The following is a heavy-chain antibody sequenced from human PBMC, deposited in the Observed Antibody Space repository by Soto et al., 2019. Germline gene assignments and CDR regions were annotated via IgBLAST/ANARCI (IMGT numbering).Heavy chain of an antibody. CDR1: GGTFSTYA. CDR2: IIPMFGTA. CDR3: ASGIQLWLRRINNGYSG. D-gene: IGHD5-18*01. J-gene: IGHJ4*02. V-gene: IGHV1-69*13. Sequence: SVKVSCKAPGGTFSTYAISWVRQAPGQGLEWMGGIIPMFGTANYAQGFQDRVTITADESTNTVYMELSSLRSEDTAVYFCASGIQLWLRRINNGYSGWGQGTLVTVSS.